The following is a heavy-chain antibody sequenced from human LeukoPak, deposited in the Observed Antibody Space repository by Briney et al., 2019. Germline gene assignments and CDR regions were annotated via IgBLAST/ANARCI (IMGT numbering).Heavy chain of an antibody. CDR2: ISAYNGNT. V-gene: IGHV1-18*01. Sequence: ASVKVSCKASGYTFTSYGISWVRQAPGQGLEWMGWISAYNGNTNYAQKLQGRVIMTTDTSTSTAYMELRSLRSDDTAVYYCASLGGNGGNTFFDYWGQGTLVTVSS. CDR3: ASLGGNGGNTFFDY. CDR1: GYTFTSYG. J-gene: IGHJ4*02. D-gene: IGHD4-23*01.